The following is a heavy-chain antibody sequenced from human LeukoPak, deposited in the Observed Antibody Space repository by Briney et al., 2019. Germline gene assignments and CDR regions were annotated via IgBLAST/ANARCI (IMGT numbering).Heavy chain of an antibody. Sequence: ASVKVSCKASGYTFTAYYMHWVRQAPGQGLEWMGWINPNSGDTNYAQKFQGRVTMTRDTSISTAYMELSRLRSDDTAVYYCASERAYCGGDCYPANLYYFDYWGQGTLVTVSS. CDR1: GYTFTAYY. J-gene: IGHJ4*02. CDR2: INPNSGDT. D-gene: IGHD2-21*01. CDR3: ASERAYCGGDCYPANLYYFDY. V-gene: IGHV1-2*02.